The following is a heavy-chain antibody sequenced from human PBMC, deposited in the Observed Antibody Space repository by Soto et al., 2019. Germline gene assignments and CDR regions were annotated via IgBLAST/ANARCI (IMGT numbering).Heavy chain of an antibody. J-gene: IGHJ6*04. CDR2: VNHSGST. CDR3: ARDKLTTVPAPALFRRRGGYQFYGLHV. D-gene: IGHD4-17*01. Sequence: SETLSLTCAVSGGPLSDYYWSWIRQPPGKGLEWIGGVNHSGSTNYNPSLKSRVTMSADTSKNQFSLLISSLTAADTAVYYCARDKLTTVPAPALFRRRGGYQFYGLHVCGRLTTITVSS. V-gene: IGHV4-34*01. CDR1: GGPLSDYY.